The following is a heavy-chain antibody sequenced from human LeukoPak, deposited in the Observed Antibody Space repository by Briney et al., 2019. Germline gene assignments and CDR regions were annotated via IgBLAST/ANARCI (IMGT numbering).Heavy chain of an antibody. J-gene: IGHJ4*02. CDR1: GGSIRYGGFY. Sequence: PSETLSLTCTVSGGSIRYGGFYWSWIRQPPGKGLEWIGYIYHSGTTYCTPSLKSRLTMSVDKSKNQFSLKLNSVTAADTAVYYCARANPRTNFFPKWLDYWGRGTLVTVSS. D-gene: IGHD1-14*01. CDR3: ARANPRTNFFPKWLDY. V-gene: IGHV4-30-2*01. CDR2: IYHSGTT.